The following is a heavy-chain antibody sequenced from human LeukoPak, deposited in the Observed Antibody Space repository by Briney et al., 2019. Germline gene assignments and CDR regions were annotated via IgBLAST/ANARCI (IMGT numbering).Heavy chain of an antibody. CDR1: GGSISSYY. Sequence: SETLSLTCTVSGGSISSYYWSWIRQPPGKGLEWIGYIYYSGSTNYNPSLKSRVTISVDTSKNQFSLKLSSVTAADTAVYYCARAPITIFGVIKSQAFDIWGQGTMVTVSS. CDR3: ARAPITIFGVIKSQAFDI. J-gene: IGHJ3*02. V-gene: IGHV4-59*12. D-gene: IGHD3-3*01. CDR2: IYYSGST.